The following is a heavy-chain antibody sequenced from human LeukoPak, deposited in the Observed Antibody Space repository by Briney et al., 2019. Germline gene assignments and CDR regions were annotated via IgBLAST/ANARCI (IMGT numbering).Heavy chain of an antibody. CDR3: ASRRGSGYDDDFDI. J-gene: IGHJ3*02. Sequence: SAVKVSRKGSGYSFTYRYLHWVRQAPGQALEWVGWVKPFKGNTNYAQEFQDRVTITRDRSMSTAYMELSSLRSRDTAMYYCASRRGSGYDDDFDIWGQGTMVTVST. D-gene: IGHD3-22*01. CDR2: VKPFKGNT. V-gene: IGHV1-45*02. CDR1: GYSFTYRY.